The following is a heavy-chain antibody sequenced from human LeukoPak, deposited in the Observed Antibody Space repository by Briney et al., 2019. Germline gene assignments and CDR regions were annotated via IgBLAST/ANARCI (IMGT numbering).Heavy chain of an antibody. CDR3: ARDRGYSSFDY. Sequence: PAGSLSLSCEASAFTFSSYWMSWVRQAPGKGLEWVANIKEDGSEINYVDSVKGRFTISRDNANNSLFLQMNSLRVEDTALYYCARDRGYSSFDYWGQGTLVTVSS. J-gene: IGHJ4*02. CDR2: IKEDGSEI. V-gene: IGHV3-7*01. D-gene: IGHD4-23*01. CDR1: AFTFSSYW.